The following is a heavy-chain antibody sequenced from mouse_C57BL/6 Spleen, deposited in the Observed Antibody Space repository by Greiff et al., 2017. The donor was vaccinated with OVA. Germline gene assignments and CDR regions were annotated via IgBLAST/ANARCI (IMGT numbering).Heavy chain of an antibody. CDR3: AREGLRLYAMDY. Sequence: QVQLQQPGAELVKPGASVKLSCKASGYTFTSYWMHWVKQRPGQGLEWIGMIHPNSGSTNYNEKFKSKATLTVDKSSSTAYMQLSSLTSEDSAVYYCAREGLRLYAMDYWGQGTSVTVSS. CDR2: IHPNSGST. V-gene: IGHV1-64*01. CDR1: GYTFTSYW. J-gene: IGHJ4*01. D-gene: IGHD1-2*01.